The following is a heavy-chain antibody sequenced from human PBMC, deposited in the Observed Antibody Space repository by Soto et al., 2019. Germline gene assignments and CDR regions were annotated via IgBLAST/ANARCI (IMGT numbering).Heavy chain of an antibody. D-gene: IGHD3-22*01. J-gene: IGHJ4*01. CDR1: DFTFSNAW. Sequence: GGSLRLSCAASDFTFSNAWMNWVRQAPRKGLEWVGRIKSKTDGGTTDYAEPVKGRFAISRDDSNNMVYLQMNSLKIEDTAVYYCTTDSYSTIIIVRFDYWGHGTLVTVSS. CDR3: TTDSYSTIIIVRFDY. V-gene: IGHV3-15*07. CDR2: IKSKTDGGTT.